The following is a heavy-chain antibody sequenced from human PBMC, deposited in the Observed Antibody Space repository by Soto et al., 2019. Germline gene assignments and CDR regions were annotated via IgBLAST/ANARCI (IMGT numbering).Heavy chain of an antibody. CDR1: GFTFSIHA. CDR3: ARDARNADYDY. J-gene: IGHJ4*02. CDR2: IHGTRSII. Sequence: EVQLVESGGGLVQPGGSLRLSCEVSGFTFSIHAMNWVRQASGKGLEWVAYIHGTRSIIYYADSVKGRFTISRDNAKNSLFLQMDSLRDEDTAVYYCARDARNADYDYWGQGTLVTVSS. V-gene: IGHV3-48*02. D-gene: IGHD3-16*01.